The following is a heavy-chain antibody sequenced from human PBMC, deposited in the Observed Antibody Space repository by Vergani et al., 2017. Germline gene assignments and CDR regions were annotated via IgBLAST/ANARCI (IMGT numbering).Heavy chain of an antibody. CDR3: ARGAGVYYGDYAVDV. CDR1: GYTFTSYA. D-gene: IGHD4-17*01. CDR2: MNPNSGNT. V-gene: IGHV1-8*02. Sequence: QVQLVQSGAEVKKPGASVKVSCKASGYTFTSYAMHWVRQAPGQRLEWMGWMNPNSGNTGYAQKFQGRVTMTRNTSISTAYMELSSLRSEDTAVYYCARGAGVYYGDYAVDVWGQGTLVTVSS. J-gene: IGHJ4*02.